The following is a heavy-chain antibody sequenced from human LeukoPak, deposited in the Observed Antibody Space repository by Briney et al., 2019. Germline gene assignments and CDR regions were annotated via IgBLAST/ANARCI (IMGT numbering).Heavy chain of an antibody. CDR3: AKVRGGSNYYYGMDV. J-gene: IGHJ6*02. D-gene: IGHD2-15*01. CDR1: GFTFSSYA. Sequence: PGGSLRLSCAASGFTFSSYAMSWVRQAPGKGLEWVSAISGSGGSTYYADSVKGRFTISRDNSRNTLYLQMNSLRAEDTAVYYCAKVRGGSNYYYGMDVWGQGTTVTVSS. CDR2: ISGSGGST. V-gene: IGHV3-23*01.